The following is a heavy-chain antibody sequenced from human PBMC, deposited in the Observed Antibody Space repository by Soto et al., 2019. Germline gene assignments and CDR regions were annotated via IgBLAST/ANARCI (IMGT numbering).Heavy chain of an antibody. Sequence: LSLTCTVSGGSVSSGSYYWSWIRQPPGKGLEWIGYIYYSGSTNYNPSLKSRVTISVDTSKNQFSLKLSSVTAADTAVYYCARDSSGYYFDYWGQGTLVTVSS. J-gene: IGHJ4*02. CDR3: ARDSSGYYFDY. CDR1: GGSVSSGSYY. CDR2: IYYSGST. V-gene: IGHV4-61*01. D-gene: IGHD3-22*01.